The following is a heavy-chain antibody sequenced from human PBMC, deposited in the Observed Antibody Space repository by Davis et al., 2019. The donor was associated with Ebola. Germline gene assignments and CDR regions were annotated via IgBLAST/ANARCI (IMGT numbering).Heavy chain of an antibody. D-gene: IGHD5/OR15-5a*01. V-gene: IGHV3-74*01. J-gene: IGHJ6*02. Sequence: PGGSLRLSCAASGFTFSTFWMHWVRQAPGKGLVWVSRIKSDGTITTYADSVKGRFTISRDNAKNTLYLQMNSLRAEDTAVYYCARDVYHMDVWGQGTTVTVSS. CDR1: GFTFSTFW. CDR3: ARDVYHMDV. CDR2: IKSDGTIT.